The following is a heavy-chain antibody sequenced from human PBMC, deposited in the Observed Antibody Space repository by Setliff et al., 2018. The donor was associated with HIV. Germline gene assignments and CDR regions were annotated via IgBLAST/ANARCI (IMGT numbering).Heavy chain of an antibody. CDR3: AKCDSSGYINYFDL. CDR1: GFTFRGYA. D-gene: IGHD3-22*01. V-gene: IGHV3-23*01. CDR2: ISGRGGST. Sequence: GGSLRLSCAASGFTFRGYAMSWVRQAPGKGLEWVSSISGRGGSTYYADSVQGRFTISSDNSKNTLYLQMNSLRAEDTAVYYCAKCDSSGYINYFDLWGRGTLVTVSS. J-gene: IGHJ2*01.